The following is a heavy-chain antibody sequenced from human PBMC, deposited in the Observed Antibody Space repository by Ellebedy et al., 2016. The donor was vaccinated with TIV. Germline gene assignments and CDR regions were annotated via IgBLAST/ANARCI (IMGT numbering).Heavy chain of an antibody. CDR3: ARGRTDGDYDY. CDR1: GGSISSYY. D-gene: IGHD4-17*01. V-gene: IGHV4-59*12. J-gene: IGHJ4*02. Sequence: SETLSLTCTVSGGSISSYYWSWIRQPPGKGLEWIGYIYYSGSTNYNPSLKSRVTISVDTSKNQFSLKLSSVTAADTAVYYCARGRTDGDYDYWGQGTLVTVSS. CDR2: IYYSGST.